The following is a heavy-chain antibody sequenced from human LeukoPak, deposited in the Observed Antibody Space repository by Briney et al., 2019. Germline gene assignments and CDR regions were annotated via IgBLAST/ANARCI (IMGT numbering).Heavy chain of an antibody. CDR1: GFTFSSYG. Sequence: GGSLRLSCAASGFTFSSYGMHWVRQAPGKGLEWVAFIRYDGSNKYYADSVKGRFTISRDNSKNTLYLQMNSLRAEDTAVYYRAKGTFGELLYFDYWGQGTLVTVSS. V-gene: IGHV3-30*02. D-gene: IGHD3-10*01. CDR2: IRYDGSNK. CDR3: AKGTFGELLYFDY. J-gene: IGHJ4*02.